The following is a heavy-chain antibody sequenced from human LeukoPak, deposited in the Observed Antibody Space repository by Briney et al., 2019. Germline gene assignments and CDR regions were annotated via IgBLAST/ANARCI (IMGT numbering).Heavy chain of an antibody. Sequence: PGGSLRLSCAASGFTFSSYAMHWVRQAPGKGLEWVAVISYDGSNKYYADSVKGRFTISRDNSKSTLYLQMNSLRAEDTAVYYCARWQQLRASRYGMDVWGQGTTVTVSS. J-gene: IGHJ6*02. V-gene: IGHV3-30-3*01. CDR1: GFTFSSYA. D-gene: IGHD6-13*01. CDR2: ISYDGSNK. CDR3: ARWQQLRASRYGMDV.